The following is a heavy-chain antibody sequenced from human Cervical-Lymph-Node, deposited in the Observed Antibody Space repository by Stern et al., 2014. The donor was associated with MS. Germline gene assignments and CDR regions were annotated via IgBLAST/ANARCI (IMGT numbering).Heavy chain of an antibody. CDR1: GFTLSDYY. D-gene: IGHD3-3*01. J-gene: IGHJ4*02. Sequence: QVQLVESGGAVVKPGGSLRLSCAASGFTLSDYYMSWIRQAPGKGLEWVSYISSGGGTIFYADSVKGRFTISRDTVRNSLYLQMNSLAAEDTAVYYCARRMPVFAVLDSWGQGTLVTVSS. V-gene: IGHV3-11*01. CDR3: ARRMPVFAVLDS. CDR2: ISSGGGTI.